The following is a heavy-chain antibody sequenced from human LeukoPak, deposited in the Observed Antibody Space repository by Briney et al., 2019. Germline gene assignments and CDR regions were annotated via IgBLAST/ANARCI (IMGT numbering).Heavy chain of an antibody. D-gene: IGHD1-26*01. J-gene: IGHJ6*03. V-gene: IGHV1-69*05. CDR2: IIPIFGTA. CDR3: ARGSDSGYYYYYMDV. Sequence: ASVKVSCKASGYTFTGYYMHWVRQAPGQGLEWMGGIIPIFGTANYAQKFQGRVTITTDESTSTAYMELSSLRSEDTAVYYCARGSDSGYYYYYMDVWGKGTTVTVSS. CDR1: GYTFTGYY.